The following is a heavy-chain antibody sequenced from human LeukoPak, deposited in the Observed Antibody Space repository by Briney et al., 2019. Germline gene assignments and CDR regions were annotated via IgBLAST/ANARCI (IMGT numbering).Heavy chain of an antibody. V-gene: IGHV3-48*03. Sequence: GGSLRLSCTASGFTFSSYEMHWVRQAPGKGLEWISYIGSSGSTKYYAESVKGRFTISRDNAWNSLYLQLNNLRPEDTALYYCASLRPRQQLVVDHWGQGTLVTVSS. CDR2: IGSSGSTK. CDR1: GFTFSSYE. CDR3: ASLRPRQQLVVDH. J-gene: IGHJ4*02. D-gene: IGHD6-13*01.